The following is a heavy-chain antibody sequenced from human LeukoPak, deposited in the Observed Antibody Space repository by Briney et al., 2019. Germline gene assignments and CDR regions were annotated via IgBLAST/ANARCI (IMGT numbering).Heavy chain of an antibody. Sequence: GGSLRLSCTASGFASAFTFSTYEMNWVRQAPGKGLEWLPHISGSGSTKYHADSVKGRFIVSRDNTKNPLYLQMNSLRVEDTAIYYCARDESAYSYGFHWYFDLWGRGTLVTVSS. CDR1: GFASAFTFSTYE. J-gene: IGHJ2*01. D-gene: IGHD5-18*01. V-gene: IGHV3-48*03. CDR2: ISGSGSTK. CDR3: ARDESAYSYGFHWYFDL.